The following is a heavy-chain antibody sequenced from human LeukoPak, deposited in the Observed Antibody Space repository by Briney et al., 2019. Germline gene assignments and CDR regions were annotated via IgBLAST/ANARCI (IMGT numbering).Heavy chain of an antibody. J-gene: IGHJ3*02. D-gene: IGHD3-22*01. CDR1: GGSISSYY. V-gene: IGHV4-59*08. CDR2: IYYSGST. Sequence: SETLSLTCTVSGGSISSYYWSWIRQPPGKGLEWIGYIYYSGSTNYNPSLKSRVTISVDTSKNQFSLKPSSVTAADTAVYYCARHLDSSGYDAFDIWGQGTMVTVSS. CDR3: ARHLDSSGYDAFDI.